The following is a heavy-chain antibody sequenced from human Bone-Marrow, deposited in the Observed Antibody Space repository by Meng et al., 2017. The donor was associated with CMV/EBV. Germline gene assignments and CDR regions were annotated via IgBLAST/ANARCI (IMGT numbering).Heavy chain of an antibody. D-gene: IGHD2-2*01. CDR2: ISSSGSTI. J-gene: IGHJ6*02. Sequence: SLKISCAASGFTFSSYEMNWVRQAPGKGLEWVSYISSSGSTIYYADSVKGRFTISRDNAKNSLYLQMNSLRAEDTAVYYCARDVVVIPAAIYYGMDVWGQGTTVTVS. V-gene: IGHV3-48*03. CDR3: ARDVVVIPAAIYYGMDV. CDR1: GFTFSSYE.